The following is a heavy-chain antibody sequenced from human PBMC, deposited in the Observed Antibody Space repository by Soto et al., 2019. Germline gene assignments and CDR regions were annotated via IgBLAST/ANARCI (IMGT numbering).Heavy chain of an antibody. J-gene: IGHJ4*02. CDR2: IIPILGIA. Sequence: QVQLVQSGAEVKKPGSSVKVSCKASGGTFSSYTISWVRQAPGQGLEWMGRIIPILGIANYAQKFQGRVTITADKSTSTAYMELSSLRSEDTAVYYCASYVDCGGDCYGNFDYWGQGTLVTVSS. CDR3: ASYVDCGGDCYGNFDY. D-gene: IGHD2-21*02. CDR1: GGTFSSYT. V-gene: IGHV1-69*02.